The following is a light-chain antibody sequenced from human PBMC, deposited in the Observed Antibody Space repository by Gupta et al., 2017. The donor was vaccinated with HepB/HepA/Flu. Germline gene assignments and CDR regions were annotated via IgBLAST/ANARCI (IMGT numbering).Light chain of an antibody. CDR2: WAS. Sequence: DSVMTQSPDSLAVSLGERATINCKSSQSVLYKSINRKYLAWYQQKPGQPPKLLISWASTREYGVPDRFSGSGSGTDFTLTVSSLQAEDVAVYYCKQYYNSLCSFGQGTKLEIK. V-gene: IGKV4-1*01. CDR1: QSVLYKSINRKY. J-gene: IGKJ2*04. CDR3: KQYYNSLCS.